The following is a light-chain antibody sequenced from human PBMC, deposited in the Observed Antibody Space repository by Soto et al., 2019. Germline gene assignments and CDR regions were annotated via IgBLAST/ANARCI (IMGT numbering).Light chain of an antibody. Sequence: QSALTQPPSASGSPGQSVTISCTGTSSDVGGYNYVSWYQQHPGKAPKLLIYEVTKRPSGVPDRFSGSKSGNTAALTVSGLQAEDEADYYCISYAGSSNFVFGTGTKVTVL. V-gene: IGLV2-8*01. CDR2: EVT. CDR3: ISYAGSSNFV. CDR1: SSDVGGYNY. J-gene: IGLJ1*01.